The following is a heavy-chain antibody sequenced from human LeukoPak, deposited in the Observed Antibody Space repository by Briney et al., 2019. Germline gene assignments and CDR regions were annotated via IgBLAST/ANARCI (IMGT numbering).Heavy chain of an antibody. CDR1: GYTFNSYG. V-gene: IGHV1-18*01. J-gene: IGHJ4*02. Sequence: GASVKVSCKASGYTFNSYGISWVRQAPGQGLEWMGWISAYNGHTNYAQKFQGRVTMTTDTSTSTAYMDLRSLRSDDTAVYYCARDRGYDYVWGSYRAPGYFDYWGQGTLVTVSS. CDR3: ARDRGYDYVWGSYRAPGYFDY. D-gene: IGHD3-16*02. CDR2: ISAYNGHT.